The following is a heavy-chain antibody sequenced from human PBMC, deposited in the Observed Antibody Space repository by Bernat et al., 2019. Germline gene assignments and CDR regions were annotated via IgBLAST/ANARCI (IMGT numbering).Heavy chain of an antibody. CDR2: ISYDGSNK. V-gene: IGHV3-30*18. CDR1: GFTFSSYG. CDR3: AKDTYAIFGVIDP. D-gene: IGHD3-3*01. J-gene: IGHJ5*02. Sequence: VQLVESGGGLVQPGGSLRLSCAASGFTFSSYGMHWVRQTPGKGLEWVAVISYDGSNKYYADSVKGRFTISRDNSKNTLYLQMNSLRAEDTAVYYCAKDTYAIFGVIDPWGQGTLVTVSS.